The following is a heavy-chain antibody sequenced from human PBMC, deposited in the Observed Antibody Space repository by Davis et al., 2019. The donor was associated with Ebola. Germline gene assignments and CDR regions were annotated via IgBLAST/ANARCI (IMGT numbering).Heavy chain of an antibody. D-gene: IGHD3-3*01. J-gene: IGHJ4*02. Sequence: PGGSLRLSCAASGFTFSSYWMSWVRQAPGKGLEWVANIKQDGSEKYYVDSVKGRFTISRDNAKNSLYLQMNSLRAEDTAVYYCARSLRFLGKNFDYWGQGTLVTVSS. V-gene: IGHV3-7*03. CDR2: IKQDGSEK. CDR3: ARSLRFLGKNFDY. CDR1: GFTFSSYW.